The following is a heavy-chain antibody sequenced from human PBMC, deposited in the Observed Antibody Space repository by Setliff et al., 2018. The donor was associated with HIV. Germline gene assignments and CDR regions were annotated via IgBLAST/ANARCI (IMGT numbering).Heavy chain of an antibody. J-gene: IGHJ4*02. D-gene: IGHD6-13*01. Sequence: SETLSLTCTVSGGSISSYYWSWIRQPPGEGLEWIGYIFYSGSTNYTPSLKSRVTISVDTSQNQFSLKLNSVTAADTAVYYCARRGIAAAGSDSWGQGTLVTVSS. CDR3: ARRGIAAAGSDS. CDR1: GGSISSYY. V-gene: IGHV4-59*08. CDR2: IFYSGST.